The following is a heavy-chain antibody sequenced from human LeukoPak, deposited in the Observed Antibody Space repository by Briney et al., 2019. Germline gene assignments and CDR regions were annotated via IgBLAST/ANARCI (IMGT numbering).Heavy chain of an antibody. Sequence: ASVKVSCKASGYTFTGYYMHWVRQAPGQGLEWMGWINPNSGGTNYAQKFQGRVTMTRDTSISTAYMELSRLRSDDTAVYYCARGLLYYYESGSYYLDYWGQGTLVTVSS. CDR3: ARGLLYYYESGSYYLDY. CDR1: GYTFTGYY. D-gene: IGHD3-10*01. V-gene: IGHV1-2*02. CDR2: INPNSGGT. J-gene: IGHJ4*02.